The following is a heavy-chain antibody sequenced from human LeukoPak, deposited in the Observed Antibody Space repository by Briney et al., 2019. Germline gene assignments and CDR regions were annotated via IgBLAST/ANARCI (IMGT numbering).Heavy chain of an antibody. CDR2: IYYSGST. V-gene: IGHV4-59*01. J-gene: IGHJ4*02. CDR3: ARSFRRPDYFDY. CDR1: GGSISSYY. Sequence: SETLSLTCTVSGGSISSYYWSWIRQPPGKGLEWIGYIYYSGSTNYNPSLKSRVTISVDTSKNQFSLKLSSVTAADTAVYYCARSFRRPDYFDYWGQGTLVTVSS.